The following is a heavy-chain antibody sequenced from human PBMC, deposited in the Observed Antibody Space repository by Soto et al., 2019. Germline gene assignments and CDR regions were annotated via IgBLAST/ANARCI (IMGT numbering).Heavy chain of an antibody. CDR1: GGSISSGGYY. D-gene: IGHD6-19*01. Sequence: SETLSLTCTVSGGSISSGGYYWSWIRQHPGKGLEWIGYIYYSGSTYYNPSLKSRVTISVDTSKNQFSLKLSSVTAADTAVYYCARCESSGWLLVGYFDYWGQGTLVTVSS. V-gene: IGHV4-31*03. CDR2: IYYSGST. CDR3: ARCESSGWLLVGYFDY. J-gene: IGHJ4*02.